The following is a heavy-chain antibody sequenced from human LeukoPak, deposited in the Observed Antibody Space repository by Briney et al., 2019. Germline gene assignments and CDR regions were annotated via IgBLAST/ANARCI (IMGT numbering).Heavy chain of an antibody. CDR2: IYSGGST. D-gene: IGHD3-9*01. J-gene: IGHJ4*02. CDR3: ARGAGRGLRYFDWFPYFDY. V-gene: IGHV3-66*01. Sequence: GGSLRLSCVGSGFTFSSYSMNWVRQAPGKGLEWVSVIYSGGSTYYADSVKGRFTISRDNSKNTLYLQMNSLRAEDTAVYYCARGAGRGLRYFDWFPYFDYWGQGTLVTVSS. CDR1: GFTFSSYS.